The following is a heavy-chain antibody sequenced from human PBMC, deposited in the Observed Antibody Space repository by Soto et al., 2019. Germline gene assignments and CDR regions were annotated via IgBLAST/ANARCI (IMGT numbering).Heavy chain of an antibody. CDR1: GLTFSNAW. CDR2: IKSKSEGETI. CDR3: TRGPVGSTRPLDY. J-gene: IGHJ4*02. D-gene: IGHD2-2*01. Sequence: EVQLVESGGGLVEPGGSLRLSCAASGLTFSNAWMSWVRQAPGKGLEWVGRIKSKSEGETIDYAAPVKGRFTISRDDSKNTLYLQMNSLKSEDTGVYYCTRGPVGSTRPLDYWGQGTLVTVSS. V-gene: IGHV3-15*01.